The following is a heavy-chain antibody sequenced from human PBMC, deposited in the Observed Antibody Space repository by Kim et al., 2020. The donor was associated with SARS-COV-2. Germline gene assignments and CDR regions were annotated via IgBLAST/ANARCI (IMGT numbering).Heavy chain of an antibody. Sequence: GGSLRLSCAASGFTFNTYAMNWVRQAPGKGLEWVSTIGGGGGRTYYADSVKRRFTISRDNSKNTLYLQMNSLRAGDTAIYYCARGGSNWLDFDYWGQGILVTVSS. D-gene: IGHD1-20*01. V-gene: IGHV3-23*01. J-gene: IGHJ4*02. CDR3: ARGGSNWLDFDY. CDR1: GFTFNTYA. CDR2: IGGGGGRT.